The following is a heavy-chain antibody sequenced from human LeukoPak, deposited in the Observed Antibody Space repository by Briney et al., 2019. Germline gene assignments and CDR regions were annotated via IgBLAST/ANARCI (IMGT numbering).Heavy chain of an antibody. CDR1: GYTFTGYY. J-gene: IGHJ4*02. V-gene: IGHV1-2*02. CDR3: ARDGTFLYDLWSGYYGD. CDR2: INPNSGGT. Sequence: ASVKVSCKASGYTFTGYYMHWVRQAPGQGLEWMGWINPNSGGTNYAQKFQGRVTMTRDTSISTAYMELSRLRSDDTAAYYCARDGTFLYDLWSGYYGDWGQGTLVTVSS. D-gene: IGHD3-3*01.